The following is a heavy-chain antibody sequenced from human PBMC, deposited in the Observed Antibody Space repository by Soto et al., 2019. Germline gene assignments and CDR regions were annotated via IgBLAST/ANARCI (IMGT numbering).Heavy chain of an antibody. D-gene: IGHD5-18*01. Sequence: QVQLVESGGGVVQPGRSLRLSCAASGFTFSSYGMHWVRQAPGKGLEWVAVISYDGSNKYYADSVKGRFTIYRDNSKNTLYLQMNSLRAEDTAVYYCAKDQNSYGSGPPVYWGQGTLVTVSS. J-gene: IGHJ4*02. CDR3: AKDQNSYGSGPPVY. V-gene: IGHV3-30*18. CDR2: ISYDGSNK. CDR1: GFTFSSYG.